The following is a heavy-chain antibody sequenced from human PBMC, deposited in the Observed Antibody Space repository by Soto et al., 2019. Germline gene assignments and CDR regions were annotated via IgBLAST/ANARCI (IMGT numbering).Heavy chain of an antibody. J-gene: IGHJ6*02. V-gene: IGHV1-18*01. CDR2: ISAYNGNT. CDR1: GYTFTSYG. CDR3: ARDLYCSSTSCHHDYYYYGMDV. D-gene: IGHD2-2*01. Sequence: ASVKVSFKASGYTFTSYGISWVRQAPGQGLEWMGWISAYNGNTNYAQKLQGRVTMTTDTSTSTAYMELRSLRSDDTAVYYCARDLYCSSTSCHHDYYYYGMDVWGQGTTVTVSS.